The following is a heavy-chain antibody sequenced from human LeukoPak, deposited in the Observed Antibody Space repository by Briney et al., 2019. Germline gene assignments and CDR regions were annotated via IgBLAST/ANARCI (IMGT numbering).Heavy chain of an antibody. D-gene: IGHD6-19*01. J-gene: IGHJ4*02. CDR3: ARGRGIAVAGDY. CDR2: INHSGST. Sequence: PSETLSLTCTVSGGSISSYYWSWIRQPPGKGLEWIGEINHSGSTNYNPSLKSRVTISVDTSKNQFSLKLSSVTAADTAVYYCARGRGIAVAGDYWGQGTLVTVSS. V-gene: IGHV4-34*01. CDR1: GGSISSYY.